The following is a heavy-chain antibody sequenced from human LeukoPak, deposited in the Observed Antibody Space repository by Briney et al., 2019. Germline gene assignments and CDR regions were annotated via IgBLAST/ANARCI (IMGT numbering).Heavy chain of an antibody. CDR3: AKGDNDILTGYYNSFDY. CDR2: LSASGIST. J-gene: IGHJ4*02. CDR1: GFTFNNYA. V-gene: IGHV3-23*01. Sequence: GGSLRLSCAASGFTFNNYAMSWVRQAPGKGLEWVSTLSASGISTYYSDSVRGRFTISRDNSKNTLYLQMGSLRAGDTAVYYCAKGDNDILTGYYNSFDYWGQGTLVTVSS. D-gene: IGHD3-9*01.